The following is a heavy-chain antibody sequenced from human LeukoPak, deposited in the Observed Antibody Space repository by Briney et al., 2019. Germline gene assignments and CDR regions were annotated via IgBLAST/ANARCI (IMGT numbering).Heavy chain of an antibody. CDR1: GGSISSYF. D-gene: IGHD3-16*01. Sequence: SETLSLTCTVSGGSISSYFWSWIRQPPGKRLEWIGDIHYSGSTNYNPSLKSRVTISVDTSKNQFSLKLSSVTAADTAVYYCARNPGGSYYYYGMDVWGQGTTVTVSS. CDR3: ARNPGGSYYYYGMDV. CDR2: IHYSGST. V-gene: IGHV4-59*01. J-gene: IGHJ6*02.